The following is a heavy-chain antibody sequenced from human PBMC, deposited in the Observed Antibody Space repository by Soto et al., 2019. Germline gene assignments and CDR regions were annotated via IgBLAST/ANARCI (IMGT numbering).Heavy chain of an antibody. CDR1: GYTFTSYG. V-gene: IGHV1-18*01. J-gene: IGHJ1*01. Sequence: QVQLVQSGAEVKKPGASVKVSCKASGYTFTSYGISWVRQAPGQGLEWMGGISAYNGNTNYAQKLQGRVTMTTDTSTSTAYMELRSLRSDDTAVYYCARADPGIAVAGTRGAEYFQHWGQGTLVTVSS. CDR2: ISAYNGNT. CDR3: ARADPGIAVAGTRGAEYFQH. D-gene: IGHD6-19*01.